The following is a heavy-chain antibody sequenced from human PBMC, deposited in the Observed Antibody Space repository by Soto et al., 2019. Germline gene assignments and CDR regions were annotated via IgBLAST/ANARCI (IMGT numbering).Heavy chain of an antibody. D-gene: IGHD3-10*01. CDR3: VREFSGGYFDY. V-gene: IGHV1-46*01. CDR1: GYPFTTYY. Sequence: QVQLVQSGAEVKKTGASLMLSCKTSGYPFTTYYLHWVRQAPGHGLEWMGILFPADGATNYAQKLRGRVTMTRDTSTSTVYRQLSSLRSEDTAVYYCVREFSGGYFDYWGQGSLVTVSS. J-gene: IGHJ4*02. CDR2: LFPADGAT.